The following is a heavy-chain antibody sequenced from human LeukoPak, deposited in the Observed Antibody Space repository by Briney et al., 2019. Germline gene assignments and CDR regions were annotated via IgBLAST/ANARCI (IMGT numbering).Heavy chain of an antibody. CDR2: ISTSSSYI. D-gene: IGHD2-15*01. CDR1: GFTFSSYS. V-gene: IGHV3-21*01. Sequence: GGSLRLSCTASGFTFSSYSMNWVRQAPGKGLEWVSSISTSSSYIYYADSVKGRFTISRDNARNSLYLQMNTLRAEDTAVYSCARGADGVSSNSRGWFDPWGQGTLVAVSS. J-gene: IGHJ5*02. CDR3: ARGADGVSSNSRGWFDP.